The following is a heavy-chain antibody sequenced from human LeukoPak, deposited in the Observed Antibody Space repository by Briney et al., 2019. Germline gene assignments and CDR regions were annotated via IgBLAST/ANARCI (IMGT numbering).Heavy chain of an antibody. CDR1: GGSMFSYY. J-gene: IGHJ2*01. CDR3: ARRAYYDSSGYHPTSGYFDL. D-gene: IGHD3-22*01. V-gene: IGHV4-4*08. Sequence: SETLSLTCTVSGGSMFSYYWNWIRQPPGKGLEWIGYIYSSGITNYRPSLRSRGTISVATSRNQFSLRLTSVTAADTAIYYCARRAYYDSSGYHPTSGYFDLWGRGTLVTVSS. CDR2: IYSSGIT.